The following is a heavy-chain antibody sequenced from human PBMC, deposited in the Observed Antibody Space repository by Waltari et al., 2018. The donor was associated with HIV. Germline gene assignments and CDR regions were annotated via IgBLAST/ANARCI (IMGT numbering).Heavy chain of an antibody. CDR1: GYSFTSRY. V-gene: IGHV1-45*02. CDR2: ITPFNGNT. D-gene: IGHD3-10*01. CDR3: ARARDYGSGKDYDMDV. Sequence: QMQLVQSGAEVQKTGSSVKVSCKAYGYSFTSRYLNWVRQAPGHALEWMGWITPFNGNTNYAQKFQDRVTITRDRSMSTAYMELSSLRFEDTAMYYCARARDYGSGKDYDMDVWGQGTTVTVSS. J-gene: IGHJ6*02.